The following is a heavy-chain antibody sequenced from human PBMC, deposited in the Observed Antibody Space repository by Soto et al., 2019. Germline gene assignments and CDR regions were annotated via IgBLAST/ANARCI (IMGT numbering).Heavy chain of an antibody. CDR1: GGSISSSSYY. CDR2: IYYSGST. D-gene: IGHD5-18*01. J-gene: IGHJ4*02. CDR3: ARPIGIQLWSFDY. Sequence: PSETLSLTCTVSGGSISSSSYYWGWIRQPPGKGLEWIGSIYYSGSTYYNPSLKSRVTISVDTSKNQFSLKLSSVTAADTAVYYCARPIGIQLWSFDYWGQGTLVTVS. V-gene: IGHV4-39*01.